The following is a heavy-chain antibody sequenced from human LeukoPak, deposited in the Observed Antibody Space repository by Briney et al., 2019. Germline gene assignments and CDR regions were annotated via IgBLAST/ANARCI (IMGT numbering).Heavy chain of an antibody. CDR2: IAHHGSNK. CDR1: GFTFSSYA. CDR3: AKDGSWSCTD. J-gene: IGHJ4*02. D-gene: IGHD2-8*02. Sequence: GGSLRLSCAASGFTFSSYAMHWVRQGPGKGLEWVAYIAHHGSNKYYADSVKGRFTISRDNSKRTLYLQMNNPRADDTAVYYCAKDGSWSCTDWGQGALVTVSS. V-gene: IGHV3-30*02.